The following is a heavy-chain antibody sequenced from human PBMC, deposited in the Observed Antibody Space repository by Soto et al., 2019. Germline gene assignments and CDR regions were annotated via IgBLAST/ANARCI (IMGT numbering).Heavy chain of an antibody. CDR3: ARCDPVIDAFDI. Sequence: PGGSLRLSCTTAGFLFNTYSMHGVRQAPGKGLEWVGVMSHDGSRTYYGDSVKGRFTISRDSAQNSLYLQMNSMSAEDTAVYYCARCDPVIDAFDIWGQGTMVTVSS. CDR2: MSHDGSRT. D-gene: IGHD2-21*01. V-gene: IGHV3-30-3*01. CDR1: GFLFNTYS. J-gene: IGHJ3*02.